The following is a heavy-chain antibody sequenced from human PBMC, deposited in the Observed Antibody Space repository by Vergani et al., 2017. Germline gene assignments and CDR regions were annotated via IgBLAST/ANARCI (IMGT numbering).Heavy chain of an antibody. V-gene: IGHV4-61*02. Sequence: QVQLQESGPGLVKPSQTLSLTCTVSGGSISSGSYYWSWIRQPAGKGLEWIGRIYTSGSTNYNPSLKSRVTISVDTSQNQFSLKLSSVTAADTAVYYCARGAAAGRFDPWGQGTLVTVSS. CDR2: IYTSGST. CDR1: GGSISSGSYY. D-gene: IGHD6-13*01. J-gene: IGHJ5*02. CDR3: ARGAAAGRFDP.